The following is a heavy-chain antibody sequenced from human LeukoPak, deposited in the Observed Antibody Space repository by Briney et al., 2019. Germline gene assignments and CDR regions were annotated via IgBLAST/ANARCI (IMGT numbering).Heavy chain of an antibody. Sequence: GRSLRLSCAASGLTLTTYSMIWVSQAPGKGLEWVSYISSSSTTIFYADSVKRRFTIYRDNAMHSLFLQMNSLRDEDTAVYYFAREDRVVSGRAAVGTKAFDIWGQGTMVTVST. CDR1: GLTLTTYS. CDR3: AREDRVVSGRAAVGTKAFDI. D-gene: IGHD6-13*01. V-gene: IGHV3-48*02. CDR2: ISSSSTTI. J-gene: IGHJ3*02.